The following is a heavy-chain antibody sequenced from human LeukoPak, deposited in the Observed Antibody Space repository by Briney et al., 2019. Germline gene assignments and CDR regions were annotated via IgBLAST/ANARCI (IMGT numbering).Heavy chain of an antibody. CDR1: GFTFSSYA. D-gene: IGHD3-10*01. Sequence: GGSLRLSCAASGFTFSSYAMHWVRQAPGKGLEYVSAISSNGGSTYYANSVKGRFTISRDNSKNTLYLQMNSLRAEDTAVYYCAKGGRRGYYYYYYMDVWGKGTTVTVSS. CDR3: AKGGRRGYYYYYYMDV. J-gene: IGHJ6*03. CDR2: ISSNGGST. V-gene: IGHV3-64*01.